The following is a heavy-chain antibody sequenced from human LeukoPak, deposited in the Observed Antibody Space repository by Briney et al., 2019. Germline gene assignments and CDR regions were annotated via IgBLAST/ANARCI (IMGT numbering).Heavy chain of an antibody. J-gene: IGHJ4*02. Sequence: SVKVSCKASGGTFSSYAISWVRQAPGQGVEWMGGIIPIFGTANYAQKFQGRVTITADESTITAYMELSSLRSEDTAVYYCAREEDCSGGSCYSSFDYWGQGTLVTVSS. CDR3: AREEDCSGGSCYSSFDY. D-gene: IGHD2-15*01. CDR1: GGTFSSYA. CDR2: IIPIFGTA. V-gene: IGHV1-69*01.